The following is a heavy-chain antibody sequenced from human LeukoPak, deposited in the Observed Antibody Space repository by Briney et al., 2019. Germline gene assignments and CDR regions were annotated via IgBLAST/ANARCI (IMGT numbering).Heavy chain of an antibody. CDR3: ARGSVVRGAYPYYFDY. CDR1: EFTFRSYG. D-gene: IGHD3-10*01. Sequence: GGSLRLSCAASEFTFRSYGMHWVRQAPGKGLEWVTFIRYDGSDKYYADSVKGRFTISRDNSKNTLYLQMNSLRAEDTAVYYCARGSVVRGAYPYYFDYWGQGTLVTVSS. CDR2: IRYDGSDK. J-gene: IGHJ4*02. V-gene: IGHV3-30*02.